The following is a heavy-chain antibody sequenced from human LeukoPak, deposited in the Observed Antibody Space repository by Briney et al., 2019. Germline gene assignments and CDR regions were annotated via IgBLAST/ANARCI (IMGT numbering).Heavy chain of an antibody. Sequence: SVKVSCKASGGTFSSYAISWVRQAPGQGLEWMGGIIPIFGTANYAQKFQGRVTITADKSTSTAYMGLSSLRSEDTAVYYCARGGIAAAGTSVDYWGQGTLVTVSS. CDR2: IIPIFGTA. V-gene: IGHV1-69*06. CDR3: ARGGIAAAGTSVDY. CDR1: GGTFSSYA. D-gene: IGHD6-13*01. J-gene: IGHJ4*02.